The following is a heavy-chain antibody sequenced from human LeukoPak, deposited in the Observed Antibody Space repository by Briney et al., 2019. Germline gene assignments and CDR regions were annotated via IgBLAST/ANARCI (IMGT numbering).Heavy chain of an antibody. D-gene: IGHD1-14*01. CDR2: IYYSGNT. CDR3: ARVGTGSFDS. Sequence: PSETLTLTCTVSGGSISSYYWSWIRQPPGKGLEWIGYIYYSGNTNYNPSLKGRVTISIDTSCKQFSLKLNSVTAADTAVYYCARVGTGSFDSCGPGTLVTLSS. V-gene: IGHV4-59*01. J-gene: IGHJ4*02. CDR1: GGSISSYY.